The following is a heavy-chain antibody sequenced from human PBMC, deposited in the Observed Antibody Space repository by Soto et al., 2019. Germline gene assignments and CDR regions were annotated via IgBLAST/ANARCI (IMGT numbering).Heavy chain of an antibody. D-gene: IGHD2-21*02. J-gene: IGHJ6*02. V-gene: IGHV1-69*13. Sequence: SVKVSCKASGGTFSSYAISWVRQAPGQGLEWMGGIIPIFGTANYAQKFQGRVTITADESTSTAYVELSSLRSEDTAVYYCARDRHIVVVTAPPYYGMDVWGQGTTVTVSS. CDR1: GGTFSSYA. CDR2: IIPIFGTA. CDR3: ARDRHIVVVTAPPYYGMDV.